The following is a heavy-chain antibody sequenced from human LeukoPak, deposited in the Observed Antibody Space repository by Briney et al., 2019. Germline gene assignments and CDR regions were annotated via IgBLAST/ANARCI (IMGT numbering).Heavy chain of an antibody. CDR2: IRSKANSYAT. CDR1: GFSFSGSA. CDR3: TRRVGATSEVGQ. V-gene: IGHV3-73*01. D-gene: IGHD1-26*01. Sequence: GGSLRLSCAASGFSFSGSAMHWVRQASGKGLEWLGRIRSKANSYATAYAASVKGTITIARDDSKNTAYLQMNSLKTEDTAVYYCTRRVGATSEVGQWGQGTLVTVSS. J-gene: IGHJ4*02.